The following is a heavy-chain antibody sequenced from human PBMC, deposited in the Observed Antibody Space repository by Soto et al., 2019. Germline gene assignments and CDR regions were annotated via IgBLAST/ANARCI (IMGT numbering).Heavy chain of an antibody. V-gene: IGHV1-3*01. CDR2: INAGNGNT. D-gene: IGHD5-18*01. Sequence: ASVELSSKAPGYTFTSYAMHWVRQAPGQRLEWMGWINAGNGNTKYSQKFQGRVTITRDTSASTAYMELSSLRSEDTAVYYCARDLRGYSYGYYYYGMDVWGQGTTVTVSS. CDR3: ARDLRGYSYGYYYYGMDV. J-gene: IGHJ6*02. CDR1: GYTFTSYA.